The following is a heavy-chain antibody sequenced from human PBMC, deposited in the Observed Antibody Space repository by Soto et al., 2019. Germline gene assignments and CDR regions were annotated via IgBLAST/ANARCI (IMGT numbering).Heavy chain of an antibody. J-gene: IGHJ4*02. Sequence: PSETLSLTCAVYGGSFSGYYWSWIRQPPGKGLEWIGEINHSGSTNYNPSLKSRVTISVDTSKDQFSLKLSSVTAADTAVYYCARGNPSLSHIVVVIMDYWGQGTLVTVSS. CDR3: ARGNPSLSHIVVVIMDY. D-gene: IGHD2-21*01. CDR2: INHSGST. CDR1: GGSFSGYY. V-gene: IGHV4-34*01.